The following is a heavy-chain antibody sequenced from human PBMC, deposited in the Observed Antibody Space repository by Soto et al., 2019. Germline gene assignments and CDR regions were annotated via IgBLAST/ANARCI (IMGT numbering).Heavy chain of an antibody. V-gene: IGHV3-23*01. D-gene: IGHD3-10*01. J-gene: IGHJ6*02. CDR3: AKDFAWFGELLTEGYYGMDV. Sequence: GGSLRLSCAASGFTFSSYAMSWARQAPGKGLEWVSAISGSGGSTYYADSVKGRFTISRDNSKNTLYLQMNSLRAEDTAVYYCAKDFAWFGELLTEGYYGMDVWGQGTKVTVSS. CDR1: GFTFSSYA. CDR2: ISGSGGST.